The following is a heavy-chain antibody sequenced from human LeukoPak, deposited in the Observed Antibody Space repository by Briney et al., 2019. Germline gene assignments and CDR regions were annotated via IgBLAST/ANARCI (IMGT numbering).Heavy chain of an antibody. Sequence: GGSLRLSCAASGFTFRSYAMTWVRQAPGEGLEWVSSISATGDSTYSADSVKGRFTVSRDNSKNMLYLQMNSLRAEDTAVYYCAKVPRGHYFDYWGQGTLVTVSS. V-gene: IGHV3-23*01. CDR1: GFTFRSYA. J-gene: IGHJ4*02. CDR2: ISATGDST. D-gene: IGHD3-10*01. CDR3: AKVPRGHYFDY.